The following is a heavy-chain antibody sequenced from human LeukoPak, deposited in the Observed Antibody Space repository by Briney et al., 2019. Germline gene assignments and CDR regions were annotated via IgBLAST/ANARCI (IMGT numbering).Heavy chain of an antibody. V-gene: IGHV4-59*08. CDR2: VFYSGST. Sequence: SETLSLTCTVSGGSVSAYYWTWIRQPPGKGLEWIGCVFYSGSTNYSPSLKSRVTISVDTSRNQFSLRLSSLTAADTAVYYCARILPTTVTTDYWGKGALVTVSS. D-gene: IGHD4-17*01. CDR3: ARILPTTVTTDY. CDR1: GGSVSAYY. J-gene: IGHJ4*02.